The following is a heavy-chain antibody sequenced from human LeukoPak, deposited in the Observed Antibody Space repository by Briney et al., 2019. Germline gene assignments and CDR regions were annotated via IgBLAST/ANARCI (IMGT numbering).Heavy chain of an antibody. CDR3: ATNWGQQLALFDY. CDR2: IIPIFGTA. CDR1: GGTFSSYA. Sequence: ASVKVSCKASGGTFSSYAISWVRQAPGQGLEWMGGIIPIFGTANYAQKFQGRVTITADESTSTAYMELSSLRSEDTAVYYCATNWGQQLALFDYWGQGTLVTVSS. J-gene: IGHJ4*02. D-gene: IGHD6-13*01. V-gene: IGHV1-69*13.